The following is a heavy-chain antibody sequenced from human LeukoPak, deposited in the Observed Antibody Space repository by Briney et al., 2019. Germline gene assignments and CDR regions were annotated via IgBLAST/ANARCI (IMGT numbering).Heavy chain of an antibody. J-gene: IGHJ4*02. CDR3: ARGVGSSWYQD. V-gene: IGHV4-61*08. CDR2: IYYSGST. D-gene: IGHD6-13*01. CDR1: GGSISSGDHY. Sequence: SQTLSLTCSVSGGSISSGDHYWSWIRQPPGKGLEWIGYIYYSGSTNYNPSLKSRVTISVDTSKNQFSLKLSSVTAADTAVYHCARGVGSSWYQDWGQGTLVTVSS.